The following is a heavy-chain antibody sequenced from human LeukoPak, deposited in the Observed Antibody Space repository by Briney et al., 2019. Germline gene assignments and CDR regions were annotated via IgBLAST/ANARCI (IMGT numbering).Heavy chain of an antibody. V-gene: IGHV1-69*04. CDR3: ARFAAAGTSDDAFDI. CDR1: GGTFSSYA. CDR2: IIPILGTA. J-gene: IGHJ3*02. D-gene: IGHD6-13*01. Sequence: SVKVSCKASGGTFSSYAISWVRQAPGQGLEWMGRIIPILGTANYAQKFQGRVTITADKSTSTAYMELSSLRSEDTAVYYCARFAAAGTSDDAFDIWGQGTMVTVSS.